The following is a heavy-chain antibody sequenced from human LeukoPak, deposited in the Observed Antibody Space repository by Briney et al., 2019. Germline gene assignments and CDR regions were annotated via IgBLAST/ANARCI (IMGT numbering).Heavy chain of an antibody. V-gene: IGHV3-30*04. CDR3: ATARSGYAILTGFLDY. CDR1: GFTFSSYA. D-gene: IGHD3-9*01. J-gene: IGHJ4*02. Sequence: PGGSLRLSCAASGFTFSSYAMHWVRQAPGKGLEWVAVISYDGSNKYYTESVKGRFIISRDNSKNTLYLQMNSLRGDDTAVYYCATARSGYAILTGFLDYWGQGTLVTVSS. CDR2: ISYDGSNK.